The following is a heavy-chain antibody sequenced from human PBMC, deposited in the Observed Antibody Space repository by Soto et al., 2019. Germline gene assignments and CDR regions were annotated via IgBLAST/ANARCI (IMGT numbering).Heavy chain of an antibody. Sequence: EVQLLESGGGLVQPGGSLRLSCAAFGFTFSSYAMSWVRQAPGKGLEWVSAISGSGGSTYYADSVKGRFTISRDNSKNTLYLQMNSLRAEDTAVYYCAKKASDCSSTSCYGRFDPWGQGTLVTVSS. V-gene: IGHV3-23*01. CDR2: ISGSGGST. J-gene: IGHJ5*02. CDR1: GFTFSSYA. D-gene: IGHD2-2*01. CDR3: AKKASDCSSTSCYGRFDP.